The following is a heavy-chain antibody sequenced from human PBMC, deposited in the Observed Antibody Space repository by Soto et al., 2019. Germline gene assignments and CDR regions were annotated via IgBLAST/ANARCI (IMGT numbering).Heavy chain of an antibody. J-gene: IGHJ3*02. Sequence: EVQLLESGGGLVQPGGSLRLSCAASGFTFSSYAMSWVRQAPGKGLEWVSAISGSGGSTYYADSVKGRFTISRDNSKNTLYLQMNSLRAEDTAVYYCAKDFNRKVGGLGAFDIWGQGTMVTVSS. CDR3: AKDFNRKVGGLGAFDI. D-gene: IGHD1-26*01. CDR2: ISGSGGST. V-gene: IGHV3-23*01. CDR1: GFTFSSYA.